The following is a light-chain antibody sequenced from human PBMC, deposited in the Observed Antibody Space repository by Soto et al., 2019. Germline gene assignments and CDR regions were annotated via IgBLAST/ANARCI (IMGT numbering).Light chain of an antibody. CDR1: QGISSY. V-gene: IGKV1-9*01. Sequence: DIQLTQSPSFLSASVGDRVTITCRASQGISSYFAWYQQKPGKAPKLLIYAASTLQSGVPSRFSGSGSWTEVTLTISSLQPEDFATYYCQQLNSYPVTFGQGTKVEIK. CDR2: AAS. CDR3: QQLNSYPVT. J-gene: IGKJ1*01.